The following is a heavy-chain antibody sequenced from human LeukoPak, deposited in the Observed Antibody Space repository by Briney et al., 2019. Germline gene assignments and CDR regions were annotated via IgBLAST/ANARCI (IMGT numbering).Heavy chain of an antibody. CDR1: GLTYEDYA. D-gene: IGHD3-22*01. V-gene: IGHV3-23*01. Sequence: GGSLRLSCVASGLTYEDYAFSWVRQAPGKGLEWVSVISGGGRSTSYADSLKGRFTISRDNSKNTLYLQMNSLRAEDTAVYYCAQLDVLRSDYFESWGQGTLVTVSS. J-gene: IGHJ4*02. CDR2: ISGGGRST. CDR3: AQLDVLRSDYFES.